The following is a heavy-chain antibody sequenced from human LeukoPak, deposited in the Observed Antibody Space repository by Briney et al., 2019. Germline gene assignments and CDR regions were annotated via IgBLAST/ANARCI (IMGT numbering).Heavy chain of an antibody. V-gene: IGHV4-39*07. CDR2: IYYSGST. CDR1: GGSISSSSYY. Sequence: ETLSLTCTVSGGSISSSSYYWGWIRPPPGKGLEWIGSIYYSGSTYYNPSLKSRVTISVDTSKNQFSLKLSSVTAADTAVYYCARDQNDNWNDVPSDYWGQGTLVTVSS. J-gene: IGHJ4*02. D-gene: IGHD1-20*01. CDR3: ARDQNDNWNDVPSDY.